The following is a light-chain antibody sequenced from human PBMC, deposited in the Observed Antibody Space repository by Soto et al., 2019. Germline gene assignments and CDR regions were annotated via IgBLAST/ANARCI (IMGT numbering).Light chain of an antibody. CDR3: QQYNNWPPT. J-gene: IGKJ1*01. Sequence: EIILTQSPDTLSLSPGERATLSCRASQSVSSSYLAWYQQKPGQAPRLLIYDASTRDTGIPARISGSGSGTEFTLTISSLQSEGFAVYYCQQYNNWPPTFGQGTKVDI. CDR2: DAS. V-gene: IGKV3D-15*01. CDR1: QSVSSSY.